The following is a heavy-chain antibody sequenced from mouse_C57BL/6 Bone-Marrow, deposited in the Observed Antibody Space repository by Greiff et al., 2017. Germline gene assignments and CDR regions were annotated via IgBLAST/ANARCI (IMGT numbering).Heavy chain of an antibody. D-gene: IGHD2-5*01. CDR1: GFTFSSYA. V-gene: IGHV5-4*01. CDR3: SRERIVTPYWYFDV. Sequence: EVQRVESGGGLVKPGGSLKLSCAASGFTFSSYAMSWVRQTPEKRLEWVATISDGASYTYYPDNVKGRFTISRDNAKNNLYLQLSHLKSEDTAMYYYSRERIVTPYWYFDVWGTGTTVTVSS. J-gene: IGHJ1*03. CDR2: ISDGASYT.